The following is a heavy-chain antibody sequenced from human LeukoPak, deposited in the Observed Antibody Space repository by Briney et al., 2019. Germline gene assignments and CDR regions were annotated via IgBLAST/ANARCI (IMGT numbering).Heavy chain of an antibody. CDR3: ARSYSSGPFDL. D-gene: IGHD6-19*01. Sequence: PSETLSLTCTVSGDSISSYYWNWIRQPPGKGLEWIGYIYYSGSTKYNAPLKSRVTISLDTSNNQFSLKLRSMTAADTAVYYCARSYSSGPFDLWGQGTLVIASS. V-gene: IGHV4-59*01. J-gene: IGHJ4*02. CDR1: GDSISSYY. CDR2: IYYSGST.